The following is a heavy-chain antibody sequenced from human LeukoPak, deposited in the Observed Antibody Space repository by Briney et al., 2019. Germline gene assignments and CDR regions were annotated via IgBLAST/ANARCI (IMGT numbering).Heavy chain of an antibody. CDR3: AKEVDCPSDCLFFHS. D-gene: IGHD2-21*02. Sequence: GGSLRLSCAASGFTFDRFTIHWVRQAPGKGLEWVSLINRRGHTFYADSVKGRFTISRDNSRNSVFLQMNSLRPEDTALYHCAKEVDCPSDCLFFHSWGQGTLVTVSS. V-gene: IGHV3-43*01. CDR2: INRRGHT. CDR1: GFTFDRFT. J-gene: IGHJ4*02.